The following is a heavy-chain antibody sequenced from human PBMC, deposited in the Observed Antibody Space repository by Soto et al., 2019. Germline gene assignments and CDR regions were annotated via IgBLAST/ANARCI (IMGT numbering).Heavy chain of an antibody. J-gene: IGHJ1*01. CDR1: GLTFSSYG. CDR2: IINSGGTT. CDR3: SSTLGTLSRVDYFQQ. D-gene: IGHD7-27*01. V-gene: IGHV3-23*01. Sequence: EVQVLESGGGLVQPGGSLRLSCAASGLTFSSYGMSWVRQAPGKGLEWVSSIINSGGTTYYVDSVKGRFTISRDNSKNTLYLPITSLRAEDTAVYYCSSTLGTLSRVDYFQQWGQVTLVTVSS.